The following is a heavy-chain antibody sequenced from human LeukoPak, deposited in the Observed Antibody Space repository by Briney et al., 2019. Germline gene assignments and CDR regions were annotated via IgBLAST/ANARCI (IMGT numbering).Heavy chain of an antibody. CDR2: INPSGGST. J-gene: IGHJ4*02. V-gene: IGHV1-46*01. Sequence: ASVKVSCKASGYTFTSYYMHWVRQAPGQGLEWMGIINPSGGSTSYAQKFQGRVTMTRDTSTSTVYMEPGSLRSEDTAVSYCARVFSSSGYGYWGQGTLVTVSS. D-gene: IGHD3-22*01. CDR1: GYTFTSYY. CDR3: ARVFSSSGYGY.